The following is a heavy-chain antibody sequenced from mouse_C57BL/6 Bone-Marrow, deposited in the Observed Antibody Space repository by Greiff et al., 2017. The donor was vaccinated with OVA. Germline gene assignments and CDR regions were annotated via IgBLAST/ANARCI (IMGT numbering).Heavy chain of an antibody. D-gene: IGHD1-1*01. V-gene: IGHV1-55*01. CDR1: GYTFTSYW. CDR2: IYPGSGRT. CDR3: ARSGITTVEGDWDMDD. Sequence: QVQLQQPGAELVKPGASVKMSCKASGYTFTSYWITWVKQRPGQGLEWIGDIYPGSGRTNYNEKFKSKATLTVDTSSSTAYMQLSSLTSEDSAVYYCARSGITTVEGDWDMDDWGKGTSVTVSS. J-gene: IGHJ4*01.